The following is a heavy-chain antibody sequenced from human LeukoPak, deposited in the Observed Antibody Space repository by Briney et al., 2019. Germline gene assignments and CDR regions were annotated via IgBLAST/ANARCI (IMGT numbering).Heavy chain of an antibody. Sequence: GASVKVSCKASGYTFTGYYIHWVRQAPGQGLEWMGWINPNSGGTNYAQKFQGRVTMTRDTSISTAYMELSSLRSEDTAVYYCAEQQLDRDYWGQGTLVTVSS. D-gene: IGHD6-13*01. CDR1: GYTFTGYY. J-gene: IGHJ4*02. V-gene: IGHV1-2*02. CDR2: INPNSGGT. CDR3: AEQQLDRDY.